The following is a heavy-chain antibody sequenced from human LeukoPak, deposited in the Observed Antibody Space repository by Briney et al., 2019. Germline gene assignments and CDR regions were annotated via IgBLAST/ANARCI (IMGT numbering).Heavy chain of an antibody. J-gene: IGHJ4*02. CDR1: GFTVRSNY. D-gene: IGHD6-19*01. CDR2: ISGSGGST. Sequence: GGSLRLSCAASGFTVRSNYMSWFRQAPGKGLEWVSAISGSGGSTYYADSVKGRFTISRDNSKNTLYLQMNSLRAEDTAVYYCAKDRGAAVAGTPDYWGQGTLVTVSS. CDR3: AKDRGAAVAGTPDY. V-gene: IGHV3-23*01.